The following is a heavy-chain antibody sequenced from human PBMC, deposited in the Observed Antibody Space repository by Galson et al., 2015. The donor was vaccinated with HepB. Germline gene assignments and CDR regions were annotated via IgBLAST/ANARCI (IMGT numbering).Heavy chain of an antibody. CDR2: ISSSGSTI. CDR1: GFTFSDYY. Sequence: SLRLSCAASGFTFSDYYMSWIRQAPGKGLEWVSYISSSGSTIYYADSVKGRFTISRDNAKNSLYLQMNSLRAEDTAVYYCARAGTVTVGYYYYYYMDVWGKGTTVIVSS. D-gene: IGHD4-11*01. CDR3: ARAGTVTVGYYYYYYMDV. V-gene: IGHV3-11*01. J-gene: IGHJ6*03.